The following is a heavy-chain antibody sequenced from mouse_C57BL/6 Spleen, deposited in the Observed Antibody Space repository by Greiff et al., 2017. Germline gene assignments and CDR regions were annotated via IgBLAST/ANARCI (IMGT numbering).Heavy chain of an antibody. CDR3: TLHYGSSYAMDD. CDR2: IDPDTGGT. CDR1: GYTFTDYE. D-gene: IGHD1-1*01. Sequence: VQLQQPGAELVRPGASVTLSCKASGYTFTDYEMHWVKQTPVHGLEWIGAIDPDTGGTAYNQKFKGKAILTADKSSSTAYLELRSLTSEDSAVYYCTLHYGSSYAMDDWGQGTSVTVAS. J-gene: IGHJ4*01. V-gene: IGHV1-15*01.